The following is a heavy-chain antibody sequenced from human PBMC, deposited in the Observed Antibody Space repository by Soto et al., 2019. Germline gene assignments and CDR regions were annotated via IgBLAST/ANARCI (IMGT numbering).Heavy chain of an antibody. D-gene: IGHD5-12*01. Sequence: EVHLVESGGVLVQPGGSLRLSCEGSGFTFGSYWMHWVRQAPGKGLVWVSRMYTDGSNSYYADYVRGRFTIPRDNAKSTLYLQMNSLRAEVSAVYYCVRGNSGYGNFDSWGQGTLVTVSS. CDR1: GFTFGSYW. CDR3: VRGNSGYGNFDS. CDR2: MYTDGSNS. V-gene: IGHV3-74*01. J-gene: IGHJ4*02.